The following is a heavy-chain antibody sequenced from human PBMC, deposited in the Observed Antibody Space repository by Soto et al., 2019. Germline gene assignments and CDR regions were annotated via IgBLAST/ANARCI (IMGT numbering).Heavy chain of an antibody. Sequence: QVQLVQSGAEVKKPGSSVRFSCRSSGDTFSSYIVNWLRLAPGRGLEWMGRVIPVLTTTDYAQNFRGRVTISADRSTNTVYLDLSSLRSDDTAVYYCARRRYCGYDCYHKHYYGMDVWGQGSLVTVAS. V-gene: IGHV1-69*08. CDR3: ARRRYCGYDCYHKHYYGMDV. D-gene: IGHD2-21*02. CDR2: VIPVLTTT. J-gene: IGHJ6*02. CDR1: GDTFSSYI.